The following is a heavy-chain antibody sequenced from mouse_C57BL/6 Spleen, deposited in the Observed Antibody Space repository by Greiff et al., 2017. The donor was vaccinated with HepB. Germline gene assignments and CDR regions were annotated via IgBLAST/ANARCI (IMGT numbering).Heavy chain of an antibody. CDR3: AKGDYSNYWYFDV. Sequence: EVHLVESGPGLAKPSQTLSLTCSVTGYSITSDYWNWIRKFPGNKLEYMGYISYSGSTYYNPSLKSRISITRDTSKNQYYLQLNSVTTEDTATYYCAKGDYSNYWYFDVWGTGTTVTVSS. J-gene: IGHJ1*03. CDR2: ISYSGST. V-gene: IGHV3-8*01. CDR1: GYSITSDY. D-gene: IGHD2-5*01.